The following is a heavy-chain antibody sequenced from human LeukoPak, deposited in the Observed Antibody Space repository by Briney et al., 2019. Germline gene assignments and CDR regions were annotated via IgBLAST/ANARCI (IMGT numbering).Heavy chain of an antibody. Sequence: PSQTLSLTCTVSGGSISSGSYYWSWIRQPAGKGLEWIGRIYTSGSTNYSPSLKSRVTISVDTSKNQFSLNLSSVTAADTAVYYCARFSSIAAAFDYWGLGTLVTVSS. D-gene: IGHD6-13*01. CDR1: GGSISSGSYY. CDR2: IYTSGST. CDR3: ARFSSIAAAFDY. V-gene: IGHV4-61*02. J-gene: IGHJ4*02.